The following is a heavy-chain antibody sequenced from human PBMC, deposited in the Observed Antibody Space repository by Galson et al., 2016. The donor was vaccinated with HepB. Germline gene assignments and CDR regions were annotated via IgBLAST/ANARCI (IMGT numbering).Heavy chain of an antibody. J-gene: IGHJ4*02. CDR3: AKGYFYFDY. D-gene: IGHD2-21*01. CDR1: GSTFSSYG. Sequence: SLRLSCAASGSTFSSYGIHWVRQTPGKGLEWVAVISSDAKNVHFGDYVKGRVTIARDNSKHTLYLQMSSLRPEDTAVYYCAKGYFYFDYWGQGALVTVSS. V-gene: IGHV3-30*18. CDR2: ISSDAKNV.